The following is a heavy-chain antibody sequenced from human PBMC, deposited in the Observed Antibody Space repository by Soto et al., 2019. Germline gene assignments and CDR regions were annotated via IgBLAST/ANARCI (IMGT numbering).Heavy chain of an antibody. CDR1: GYTFTGYY. CDR2: INPNSGGT. J-gene: IGHJ4*02. Sequence: ASVKVSCKASGYTFTGYYMHWVRQAPGQGLEWMGWINPNSGGTNYAQKFQGWVTMTRDTSISTAYMELSRLRSDDTAVYYCAMGEIEYCSSTSCYVRSPFDYWGQGTLVTVSS. V-gene: IGHV1-2*04. CDR3: AMGEIEYCSSTSCYVRSPFDY. D-gene: IGHD2-2*01.